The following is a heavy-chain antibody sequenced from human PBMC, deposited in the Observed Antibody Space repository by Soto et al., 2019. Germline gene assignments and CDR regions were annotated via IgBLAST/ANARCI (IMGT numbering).Heavy chain of an antibody. CDR3: ARHTSSWPFDY. V-gene: IGHV1-18*01. CDR1: GYTFTSYG. CDR2: ISTNNGNT. D-gene: IGHD6-13*01. Sequence: QVQLVQSGAEVKKTGASVKVSCKASGYTFTSYGISWVRQAPGQGPEWMGWISTNNGNTNYAQKIRGRVTMTTDTSTSTAYMELRSLRSDDTAVYYCARHTSSWPFDYWDQGTLVTVSS. J-gene: IGHJ4*02.